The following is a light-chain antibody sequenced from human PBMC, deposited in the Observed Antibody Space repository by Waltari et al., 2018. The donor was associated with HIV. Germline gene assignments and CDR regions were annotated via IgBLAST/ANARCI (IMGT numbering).Light chain of an antibody. CDR1: QSVGSGY. CDR2: GES. V-gene: IGKV3-20*01. CDR3: QQFYRPPYT. Sequence: ETVYTQSPGTLSLSPGERVTLSCRASQSVGSGYLAWYQQKPGQAPRLLTYGESSRATGIPDRFSGSGSKTDFTLTINRLEPEDFAVYYCQQFYRPPYTFGQGTKLEIK. J-gene: IGKJ2*01.